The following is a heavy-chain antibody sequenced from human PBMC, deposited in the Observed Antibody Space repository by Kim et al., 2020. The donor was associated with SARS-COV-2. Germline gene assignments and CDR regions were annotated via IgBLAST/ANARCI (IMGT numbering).Heavy chain of an antibody. Sequence: GGSLRLSCAASGFTFHNYAMHWVRQAPGKGLEWVSVISGDGGGTHYADSVKGRFTISRDNSKNSLYLQMKSLRIEDTGLYYCAKDAPYSSTWYDAFDIWGQGTMV. V-gene: IGHV3-43*02. CDR1: GFTFHNYA. CDR2: ISGDGGGT. CDR3: AKDAPYSSTWYDAFDI. J-gene: IGHJ3*02. D-gene: IGHD6-13*01.